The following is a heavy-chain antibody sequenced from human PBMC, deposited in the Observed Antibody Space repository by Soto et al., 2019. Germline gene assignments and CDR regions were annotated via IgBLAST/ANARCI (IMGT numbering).Heavy chain of an antibody. CDR3: ARGFYGDPPALDY. CDR1: GFTFSSYY. CDR2: IKTDGSFS. D-gene: IGHD4-17*01. V-gene: IGHV3-74*01. Sequence: EVQLVESGGGLFQPGGSLRLSCAASGFTFSSYYMHWVRQAPGKGLVWISRIKTDGSFSSYADSVKGRFTISRDNARNTLFLQMNSLSDDDTAVYYCARGFYGDPPALDYWGQGTLVSVSS. J-gene: IGHJ4*02.